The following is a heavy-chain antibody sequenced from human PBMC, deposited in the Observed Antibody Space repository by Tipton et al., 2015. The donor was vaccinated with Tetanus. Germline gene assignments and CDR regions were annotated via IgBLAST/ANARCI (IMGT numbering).Heavy chain of an antibody. Sequence: GSLRLSCAASGFTFSSYAMSWVRQAPGKGLEWVSAISGSGGSTYYADSVKGRFTISRDNSKNTLYLQMNSLRAEDTAVYYCAKSHGYCSGGSCYYYYGMDVWGQGTTVTVSS. CDR2: ISGSGGST. CDR1: GFTFSSYA. J-gene: IGHJ6*02. V-gene: IGHV3-23*01. CDR3: AKSHGYCSGGSCYYYYGMDV. D-gene: IGHD2-15*01.